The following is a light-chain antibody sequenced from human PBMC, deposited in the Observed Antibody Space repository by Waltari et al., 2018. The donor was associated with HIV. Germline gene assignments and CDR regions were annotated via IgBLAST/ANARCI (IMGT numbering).Light chain of an antibody. CDR1: SSDVGGYNY. CDR2: EVS. Sequence: QSALTQPASVSGSPRQSITISCAGTSSDVGGYNYVSWYQQYPGKAPKLMIYEVSNRPSGVSNRFSGSKSGNAASLTISGLQAEDEADYYCSSYTISTTRVFGGGTKLTVL. V-gene: IGLV2-14*01. CDR3: SSYTISTTRV. J-gene: IGLJ3*02.